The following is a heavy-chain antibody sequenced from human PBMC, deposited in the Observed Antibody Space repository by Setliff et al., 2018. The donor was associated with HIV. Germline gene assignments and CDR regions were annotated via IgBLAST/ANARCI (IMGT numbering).Heavy chain of an antibody. CDR2: ITYSGSA. CDR1: GGSISSDDYY. D-gene: IGHD4-17*01. J-gene: IGHJ4*02. CDR3: VREDYGYNGKGFDY. V-gene: IGHV4-30-4*08. Sequence: SETLSLTCTVSGGSISSDDYYWNWIRQPPGKGLEWIGYITYSGSAYYNPSLKSRVTISIDTSNNQISLRLSSVTAADTAMYYCVREDYGYNGKGFDYWGPGTLVTVSS.